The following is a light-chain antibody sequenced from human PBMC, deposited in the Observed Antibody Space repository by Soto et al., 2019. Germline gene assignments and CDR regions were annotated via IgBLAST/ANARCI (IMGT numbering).Light chain of an antibody. Sequence: EIVLTQSPGTLSLSPGERATLSCRASQSVSSTYLAWYQQKPGQAPRLLIYDASSRATGIPDRFSGRGSGTDFTLTISRLEPEDFAVYYCQQYDSSRWTFGQGTKVEVK. CDR3: QQYDSSRWT. CDR1: QSVSSTY. J-gene: IGKJ1*01. CDR2: DAS. V-gene: IGKV3-20*01.